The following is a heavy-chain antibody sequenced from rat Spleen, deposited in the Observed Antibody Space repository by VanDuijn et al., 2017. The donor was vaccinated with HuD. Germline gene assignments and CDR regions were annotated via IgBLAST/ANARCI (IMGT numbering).Heavy chain of an antibody. Sequence: EVKLVESGGGLVQPGRSLKLSCAASGFNFYDYWMGWVRQAPGKGLEWIAEINKDSSIIKYSPSLKDKLTISRDNAQNTLYLQLNKLKSEDTAIYYCVREESGVRDWGQGVMVTVSS. D-gene: IGHD4-3*01. V-gene: IGHV4-2*01. CDR1: GFNFYDYW. CDR2: INKDSSII. J-gene: IGHJ2*01. CDR3: VREESGVRD.